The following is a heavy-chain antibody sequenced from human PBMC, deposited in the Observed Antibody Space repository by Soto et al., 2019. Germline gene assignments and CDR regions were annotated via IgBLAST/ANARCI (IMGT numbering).Heavy chain of an antibody. CDR3: AKGLRFLGRPNDAFDI. CDR2: ISGSGGST. V-gene: IGHV3-23*01. D-gene: IGHD3-3*01. Sequence: EVQLLESGGGSVQPGGSLRLSCAASGFTFSSYAMSWVRQAPGKGLEWVSAISGSGGSTYYADSVKGRFTISRDNSKNTLYLQMNSLRAEDTAVYYCAKGLRFLGRPNDAFDIWGQGTMVTVSS. J-gene: IGHJ3*02. CDR1: GFTFSSYA.